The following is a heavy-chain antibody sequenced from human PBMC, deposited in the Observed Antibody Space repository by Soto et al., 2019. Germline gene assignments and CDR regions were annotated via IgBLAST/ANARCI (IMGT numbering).Heavy chain of an antibody. CDR3: ARGTRDIVVVPAAIHGWFDP. D-gene: IGHD2-2*02. CDR1: GGSFSGYY. Sequence: SETLSLTCAVYGGSFSGYYWSWIRQPPGKGLEWIGEINHSGSTNYKPSLKSRVTISVDTSKNQFSLKLSSVTAADTAVYYCARGTRDIVVVPAAIHGWFDPWGQGTLVTVSS. V-gene: IGHV4-34*01. CDR2: INHSGST. J-gene: IGHJ5*02.